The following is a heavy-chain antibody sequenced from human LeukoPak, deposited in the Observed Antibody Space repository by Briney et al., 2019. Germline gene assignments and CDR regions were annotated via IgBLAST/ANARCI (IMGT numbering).Heavy chain of an antibody. CDR2: IYYSGST. D-gene: IGHD3-3*01. CDR1: GGSISSSSYY. Sequence: SETLSLTCTVSGGSISSSSYYWGWIRQPPGKGLEWIGSIYYSGSTYYNPSLKSRVTISVDRSKNQFSLKLSSVTAADTAVYYCARDSSIVGASYDFYPRGYYMDVWGKGTTVTVSS. J-gene: IGHJ6*03. V-gene: IGHV4-39*07. CDR3: ARDSSIVGASYDFYPRGYYMDV.